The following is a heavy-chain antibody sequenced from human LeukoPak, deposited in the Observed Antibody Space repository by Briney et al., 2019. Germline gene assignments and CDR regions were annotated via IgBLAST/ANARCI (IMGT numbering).Heavy chain of an antibody. D-gene: IGHD6-13*01. Sequence: PGGSLRLSCAASGFTFSSYGMHWVRQAPGKGLEWVAFIQYDGNNKYYADSVKGRFTISRDNSKNTLYLQMSSLRTEDTAVYYCAKPMYSSSWCNDYWGQGTLVTVSS. J-gene: IGHJ4*02. V-gene: IGHV3-30*02. CDR1: GFTFSSYG. CDR2: IQYDGNNK. CDR3: AKPMYSSSWCNDY.